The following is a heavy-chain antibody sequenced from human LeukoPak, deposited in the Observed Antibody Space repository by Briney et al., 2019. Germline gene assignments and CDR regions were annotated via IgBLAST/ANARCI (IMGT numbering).Heavy chain of an antibody. Sequence: SGTLSLTCAVSGGSISSSNWWSWVRQPPGKGLEWIGEIYHSGSTNYNPSLKSRVTISVDKSKNQFSLKLSSVTAADTAVYYCARGSDRLRFLEWLSYMTYYFDYWGQGTLVTVSS. D-gene: IGHD3-3*01. V-gene: IGHV4-4*02. CDR2: IYHSGST. J-gene: IGHJ4*02. CDR3: ARGSDRLRFLEWLSYMTYYFDY. CDR1: GGSISSSNW.